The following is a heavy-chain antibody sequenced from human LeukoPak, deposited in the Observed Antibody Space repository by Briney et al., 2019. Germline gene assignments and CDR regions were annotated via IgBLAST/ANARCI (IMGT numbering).Heavy chain of an antibody. CDR3: ARRDYYDFDY. V-gene: IGHV3-23*01. CDR1: GFTFSTYA. Sequence: PGGSLRLSCAASGFTFSTYAMSWVRQAPGKGLEGVSTIGGSGGSTYYADSVKGRFTISRDNSRNTLYLQMNSLRAEDTAVYYCARRDYYDFDYWGQGTLVTVSS. D-gene: IGHD3-10*01. CDR2: IGGSGGST. J-gene: IGHJ4*02.